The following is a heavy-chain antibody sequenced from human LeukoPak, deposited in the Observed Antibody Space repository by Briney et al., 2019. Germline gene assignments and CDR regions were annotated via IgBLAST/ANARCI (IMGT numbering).Heavy chain of an antibody. CDR1: GFTFSSYS. CDR2: ISSSSSYI. V-gene: IGHV3-21*01. Sequence: PGGSLRLSCAASGFTFSSYSMNWVRQAPGKGLEWVSSISSSSSYIYYADSVKGRFTISRDNAKNSLYLQMNSLRAEDTAVYYCARGNKAAAGTGGRYYFDYWGQGTLVTVSS. J-gene: IGHJ4*02. CDR3: ARGNKAAAGTGGRYYFDY. D-gene: IGHD6-13*01.